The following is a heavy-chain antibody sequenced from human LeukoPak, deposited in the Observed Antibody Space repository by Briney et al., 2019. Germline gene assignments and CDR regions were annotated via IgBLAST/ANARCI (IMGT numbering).Heavy chain of an antibody. CDR1: GCTFSRYA. D-gene: IGHD5-18*01. J-gene: IGHJ4*02. Sequence: GGSPRLSCAASGCTFSRYAMHWVRQAPGKGMEEVAIVWYDGSNENYVDSVKGRFTISRDNAKNTLYLQMNSLGAEDTAVYFCARVDTAMGSLDYWGQGILVTVSS. CDR3: ARVDTAMGSLDY. CDR2: VWYDGSNE. V-gene: IGHV3-33*01.